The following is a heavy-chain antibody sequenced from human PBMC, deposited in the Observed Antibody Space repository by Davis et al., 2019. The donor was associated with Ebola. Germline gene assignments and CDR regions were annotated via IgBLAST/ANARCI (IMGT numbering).Heavy chain of an antibody. D-gene: IGHD3-3*02. V-gene: IGHV1-46*01. J-gene: IGHJ6*02. CDR2: INPSGGST. CDR3: ASSYSIVLPNV. CDR1: GYTFTGYY. Sequence: ASVKVSCKASGYTFTGYYMHWVRQAPGQGLEWMGIINPSGGSTSYAQKFQGRVTMTRDTSTSTVYMELSSLRSEDTAVYYCASSYSIVLPNVWGQGTTVTVSS.